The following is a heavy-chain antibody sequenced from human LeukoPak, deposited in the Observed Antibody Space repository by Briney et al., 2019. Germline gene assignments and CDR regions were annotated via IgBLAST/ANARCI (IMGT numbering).Heavy chain of an antibody. CDR2: ISGSGGST. CDR1: GFTFSSYA. V-gene: IGHV3-23*01. J-gene: IGHJ3*02. Sequence: GGSLRLSCAASGFTFSSYAMSWVRQAPGKGLEWVSAISGSGGSTYYADSVKGRFTISRDNSKNTLYLQMNSLRAEDTAVYYCAKDRYSTISAGGTLDIWGQGAMVTVSS. CDR3: AKDRYSTISAGGTLDI. D-gene: IGHD6-13*01.